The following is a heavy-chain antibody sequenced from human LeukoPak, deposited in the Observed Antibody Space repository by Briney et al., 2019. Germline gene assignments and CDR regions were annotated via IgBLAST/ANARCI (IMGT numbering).Heavy chain of an antibody. CDR1: GFTFSSYA. CDR3: ARDPDRGRPWWEGVGPFDY. J-gene: IGHJ4*02. CDR2: ISYDGSNK. Sequence: PGRSLRLSCAASGFTFSSYAMHWVRQAPGKGLEWVAVISYDGSNKYYADSVKGRFTISRDNSKNTLYLQMNSLRAEDTAVYYCARDPDRGRPWWEGVGPFDYWGQGTLVTVSS. D-gene: IGHD2-15*01. V-gene: IGHV3-30*04.